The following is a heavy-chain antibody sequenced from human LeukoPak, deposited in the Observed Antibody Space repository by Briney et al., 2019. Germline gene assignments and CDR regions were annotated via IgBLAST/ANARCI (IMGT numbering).Heavy chain of an antibody. D-gene: IGHD6-19*01. V-gene: IGHV4-4*07. CDR3: ARSPGIAVAGNWFDP. J-gene: IGHJ5*02. CDR1: GGSISSYY. CDR2: IYTSGST. Sequence: KPSETLSLTCTVSGGSISSYYWSWIRQPAGKGLEWTGRIYTSGSTNYNPSLKSRVTMSVDTSKNQFSLKLSSVTAADTAVYYCARSPGIAVAGNWFDPWGQGTLVTVSS.